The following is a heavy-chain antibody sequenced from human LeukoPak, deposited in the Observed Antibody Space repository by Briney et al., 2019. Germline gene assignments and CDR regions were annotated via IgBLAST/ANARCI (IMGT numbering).Heavy chain of an antibody. D-gene: IGHD1-26*01. CDR2: IYYSGST. CDR1: GGSITNYY. CDR3: ASRGSYYGPHTV. J-gene: IGHJ4*02. Sequence: SETLSLTCTVSGGSITNYYWNWIRQPPGKGLEWIGSIYYSGSTYYNPSLKSRVTISVDTSKTQFSLKLSSVTAADTAVYYCASRGSYYGPHTVWGQGTLVTVSS. V-gene: IGHV4-39*07.